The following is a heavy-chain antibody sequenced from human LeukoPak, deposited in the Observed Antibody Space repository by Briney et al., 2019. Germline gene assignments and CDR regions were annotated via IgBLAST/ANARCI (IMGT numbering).Heavy chain of an antibody. Sequence: ASVKVSRKASGYTFTSYGISRVRQAPGEGLEGMGWLIAYNGNTNYAQKLQGRVTMTTDTSTSTAYMELRSLRSDDAAVYYYARDTIFGVDSLYCYYYGMDVWGQGTTVIVSS. CDR1: GYTFTSYG. CDR3: ARDTIFGVDSLYCYYYGMDV. V-gene: IGHV1-18*01. CDR2: LIAYNGNT. D-gene: IGHD3-3*01. J-gene: IGHJ6*02.